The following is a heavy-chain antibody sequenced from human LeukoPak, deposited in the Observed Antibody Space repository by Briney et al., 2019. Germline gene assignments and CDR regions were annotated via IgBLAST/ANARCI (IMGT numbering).Heavy chain of an antibody. J-gene: IGHJ4*02. CDR1: GFTFSAHA. Sequence: GGSLRLSCAASGFTFSAHAMHWVRQAPGKGLEWVAFIRYDGSNTYYSDSVKGRFTISRDNSKNTLYLQVNSLRTEDTAVYYCAKDRAAASTVDYWGQGTLVTVSS. CDR3: AKDRAAASTVDY. V-gene: IGHV3-30*02. CDR2: IRYDGSNT. D-gene: IGHD6-13*01.